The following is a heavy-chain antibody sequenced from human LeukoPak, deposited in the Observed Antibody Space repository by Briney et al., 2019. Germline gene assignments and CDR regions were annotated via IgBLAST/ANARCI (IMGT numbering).Heavy chain of an antibody. J-gene: IGHJ4*02. D-gene: IGHD4-23*01. CDR3: AREGPPVRAFDY. CDR2: IYTSGST. Sequence: SETLSLTCTVSGGSISSGSYYWSWIRRPAGKGLEWIGRIYTSGSTNYNPSLKSRVTISVDTSKNQFSLKLSSVTAADTAVYYCAREGPPVRAFDYWGQGTLVTVSS. CDR1: GGSISSGSYY. V-gene: IGHV4-61*02.